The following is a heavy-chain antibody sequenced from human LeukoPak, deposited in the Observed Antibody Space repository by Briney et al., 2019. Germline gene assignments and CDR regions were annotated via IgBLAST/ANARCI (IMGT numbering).Heavy chain of an antibody. V-gene: IGHV3-53*01. CDR1: GFTVSSIY. D-gene: IGHD3-9*01. CDR3: ASGYYDVLTGHAY. CDR2: IYSGGST. Sequence: GGSLKLSCAASGFTVSSIYMTWVRQAPGKGLEWVSVIYSGGSTYYADSVKGRFTISRDKSKNTLYLQMNSLRAEDTAVYYCASGYYDVLTGHAYWGQGTLVTVSS. J-gene: IGHJ4*02.